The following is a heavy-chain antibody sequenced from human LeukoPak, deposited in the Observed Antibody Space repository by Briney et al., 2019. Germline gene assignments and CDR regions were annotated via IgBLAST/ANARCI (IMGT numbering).Heavy chain of an antibody. CDR1: GFTFSIYA. D-gene: IGHD3-10*01. CDR2: FSVSDKTT. CDR3: AKVGEPYGSGSYYVDY. J-gene: IGHJ4*02. Sequence: GGSLRLSCAASGFTFSIYAMSWVRQAPGKGLEWVSGFSVSDKTTYYADSVKGRFTISRDNSKNTLYLQLNSLRADDTAVYYCAKVGEPYGSGSYYVDYWGQGTLVTVSS. V-gene: IGHV3-23*01.